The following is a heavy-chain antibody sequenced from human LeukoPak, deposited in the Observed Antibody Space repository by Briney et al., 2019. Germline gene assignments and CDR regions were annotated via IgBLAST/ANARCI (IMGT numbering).Heavy chain of an antibody. V-gene: IGHV3-23*01. CDR1: VYTLSSYA. D-gene: IGHD3-22*01. CDR3: AKPYYYDSSGYFDH. J-gene: IGHJ4*02. CDR2: ISGSGGST. Sequence: GGPLRLSCAASVYTLSSYAKRWVRQAPGKGLEGVSSISGSGGSTYYADSVKVRFTISRYNSKITLYLQMNSLRAEDTAVYYCAKPYYYDSSGYFDHWGQGTVVTVSS.